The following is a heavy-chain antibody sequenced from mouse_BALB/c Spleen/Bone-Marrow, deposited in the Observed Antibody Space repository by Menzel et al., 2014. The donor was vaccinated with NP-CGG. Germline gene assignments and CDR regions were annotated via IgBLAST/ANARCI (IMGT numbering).Heavy chain of an antibody. CDR2: INPDSYTI. D-gene: IGHD2-3*01. V-gene: IGHV4-1*02. J-gene: IGHJ3*01. CDR3: ARLGYYGGFAY. Sequence: EVKLEESGGGLVQPGGSLKLSCAASGFDFSGFWMGWVRQAPGKGLEWIGEINPDSYTINYTPSLKDRFIISRDNAKNTLHLQMNKVRSEDTALYYCARLGYYGGFAYWGQGTLVTVSA. CDR1: GFDFSGFW.